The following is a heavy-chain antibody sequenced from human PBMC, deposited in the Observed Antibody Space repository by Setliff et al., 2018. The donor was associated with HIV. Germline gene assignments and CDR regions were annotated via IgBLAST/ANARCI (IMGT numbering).Heavy chain of an antibody. J-gene: IGHJ4*02. V-gene: IGHV4-34*01. CDR2: INHSGST. Sequence: PSETLSLTCAVYGGSFSGYYWSWIRQPPGKGLEWIGEINHSGSTNYNPSLKSRVTISVDTSKNQFSLKLSSVTAADTAVYYCARDLRGRYYYGSGRTTSYYFDYWGQGTLVTVS. CDR1: GGSFSGYY. D-gene: IGHD3-10*01. CDR3: ARDLRGRYYYGSGRTTSYYFDY.